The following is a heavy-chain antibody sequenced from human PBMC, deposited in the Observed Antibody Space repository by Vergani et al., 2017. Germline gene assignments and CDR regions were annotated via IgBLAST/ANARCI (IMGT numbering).Heavy chain of an antibody. Sequence: QVQLVQSAAEVKKPGSSVKVSCKASGGTISSYAISWVRQAPGQGLEWMGENIPGFETGNSAQKFQGRVTITADEPTSTVFMELSSLTYEDTAVYYCAKESSSGPHRRGLRPGYYLDVGGKETSVTVSS. CDR3: AKESSSGPHRRGLRPGYYLDV. V-gene: IGHV1-69*01. D-gene: IGHD6-6*01. CDR2: NIPGFETG. CDR1: GGTISSYA. J-gene: IGHJ6*03.